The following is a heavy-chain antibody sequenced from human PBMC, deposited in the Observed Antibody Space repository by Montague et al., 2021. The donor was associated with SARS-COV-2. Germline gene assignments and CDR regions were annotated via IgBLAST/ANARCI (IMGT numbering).Heavy chain of an antibody. J-gene: IGHJ6*02. CDR2: IYYSGNT. CDR1: GGSISSYN. Sequence: SETLSLTCTVSGGSISSYNWSWIRQPPGKGPECIGYIYYSGNTNYNPSLKSRVTISVDASKSQFSLKLSYVTAADTAVYYCAGLQGDGSLYGMDVWGQGTTVTVSS. V-gene: IGHV4-59*01. D-gene: IGHD5-24*01. CDR3: AGLQGDGSLYGMDV.